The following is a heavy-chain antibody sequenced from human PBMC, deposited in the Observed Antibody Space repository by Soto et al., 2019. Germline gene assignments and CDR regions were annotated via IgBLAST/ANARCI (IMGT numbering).Heavy chain of an antibody. Sequence: GSLRLYCEASVFTFSNFALYWVRQAPGKGLEWVSAISGSGGSTYYADSVKGRFTISRDNSKNTLYLQMNSLRAEDTAVYYCAKRWLPQAFDIWGQGTMVTVSS. CDR2: ISGSGGST. CDR3: AKRWLPQAFDI. V-gene: IGHV3-23*01. J-gene: IGHJ3*02. D-gene: IGHD6-19*01. CDR1: VFTFSNFA.